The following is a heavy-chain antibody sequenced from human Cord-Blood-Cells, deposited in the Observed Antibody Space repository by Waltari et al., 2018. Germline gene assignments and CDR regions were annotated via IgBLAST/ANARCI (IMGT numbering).Heavy chain of an antibody. Sequence: QLQLVLSGAEVKKPGSSVKVSCKTSGGTFSTYAIRWVRQAPGPALEWMGGIIPIFGTANYAQKFQGRVTITADKSTSTAYMELSSLRSEDTAVYYCARDSGIVVVPAAMGNGMDVWGQGTTVTVSS. V-gene: IGHV1-69*06. J-gene: IGHJ6*02. D-gene: IGHD2-2*01. CDR2: IIPIFGTA. CDR3: ARDSGIVVVPAAMGNGMDV. CDR1: GGTFSTYA.